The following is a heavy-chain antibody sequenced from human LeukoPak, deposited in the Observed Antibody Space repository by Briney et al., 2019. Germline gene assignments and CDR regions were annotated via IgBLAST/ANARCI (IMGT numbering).Heavy chain of an antibody. CDR1: GFTFSSYA. Sequence: GGSLRLSCAASGFTFSSYAMSWVRQTPGKGLEWVSAISGSGGSTYYADSVKGRFTISRDDSKNTLYLQMNSLRAEDTAVYYCAKFYSIAARRDYWGQGTLVTVSS. D-gene: IGHD6-6*01. J-gene: IGHJ4*02. CDR2: ISGSGGST. CDR3: AKFYSIAARRDY. V-gene: IGHV3-23*01.